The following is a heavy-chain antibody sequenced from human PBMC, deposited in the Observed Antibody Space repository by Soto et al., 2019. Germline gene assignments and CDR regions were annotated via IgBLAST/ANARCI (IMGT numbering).Heavy chain of an antibody. Sequence: PGGSLRLSCAASGFTFSSYDMHWVRQATGKGLEWVSAIGTAGDTYYPGSVKGRFTISRENAKNSLYLQMNSLGAGDTAVYYCARGGSYYYDSSGEGGDLDYWGQGTLVTVSS. D-gene: IGHD3-22*01. J-gene: IGHJ4*02. CDR2: IGTAGDT. CDR3: ARGGSYYYDSSGEGGDLDY. V-gene: IGHV3-13*01. CDR1: GFTFSSYD.